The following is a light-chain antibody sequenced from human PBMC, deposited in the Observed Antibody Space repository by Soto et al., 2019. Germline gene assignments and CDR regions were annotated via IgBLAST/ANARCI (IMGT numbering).Light chain of an antibody. J-gene: IGKJ5*01. Sequence: DIQMTQSPSSVSASVGDRVTISCRASQDISNWLAWYQQKPGEAPKFLIYAASNLQSGVPSKFSVSSSGTDFTLTISSLQPEDFAVYYCQQARRFPITFGQGTRLEIK. V-gene: IGKV1-12*01. CDR3: QQARRFPIT. CDR2: AAS. CDR1: QDISNW.